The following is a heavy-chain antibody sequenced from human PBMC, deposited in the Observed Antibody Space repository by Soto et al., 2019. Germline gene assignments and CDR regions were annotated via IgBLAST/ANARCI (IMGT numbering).Heavy chain of an antibody. CDR2: ISHDGSNK. Sequence: QVQLVESGGGVVQPGRSLRLSCAASGFTFSSYGMHWVRQAPGKGLEWVAVISHDGSNKYFADSVKGRFTISRDNSQNTLKLQMTSMRAEVTAVYSSAKHLLAVVGSLHGMDVWGQGTTVTVSS. V-gene: IGHV3-30*18. D-gene: IGHD6-19*01. J-gene: IGHJ6*02. CDR3: AKHLLAVVGSLHGMDV. CDR1: GFTFSSYG.